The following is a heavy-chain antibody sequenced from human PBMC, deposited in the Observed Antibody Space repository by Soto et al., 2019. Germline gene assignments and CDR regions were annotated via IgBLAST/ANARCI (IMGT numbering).Heavy chain of an antibody. D-gene: IGHD5-12*01. Sequence: PGGSLRLSCAASGFTFSSYSMSWVRQAPGKGLEWVSAISGSGGSTYYADSVKGRFTISRDNSKNTLYLQMNSLRAEDTAVYYCAKDPVEMATIWVFPGTKDFDYWGQGTLVTVSS. CDR1: GFTFSSYS. CDR2: ISGSGGST. V-gene: IGHV3-23*01. J-gene: IGHJ4*02. CDR3: AKDPVEMATIWVFPGTKDFDY.